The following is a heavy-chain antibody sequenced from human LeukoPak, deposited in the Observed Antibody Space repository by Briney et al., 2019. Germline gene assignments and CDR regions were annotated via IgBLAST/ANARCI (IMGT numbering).Heavy chain of an antibody. J-gene: IGHJ4*02. CDR3: ATKRGYSGYDPPEGAYYFDY. CDR1: GYTLTELS. D-gene: IGHD5-12*01. CDR2: FDPEDGET. V-gene: IGHV1-24*01. Sequence: ASVKVSCKVSGYTLTELSMHWVRQAPGKGLEWMGGFDPEDGETIYAQKFQGRVTMTEDTSTDTAYMELSSLRSEDTAVYYCATKRGYSGYDPPEGAYYFDYWGQGTLVTVSS.